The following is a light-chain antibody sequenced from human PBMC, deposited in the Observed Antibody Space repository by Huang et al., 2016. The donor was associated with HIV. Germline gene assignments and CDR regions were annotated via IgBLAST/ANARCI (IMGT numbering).Light chain of an antibody. CDR2: DAS. J-gene: IGKJ4*01. Sequence: EIVLTQSPATLSLSPGERATLSCRASQRVSSYLAWYQKKPGQAPRLLIDDASNRATGIPARFSGSGSGTDFTLTISSLEPEDFAVYYCQQRTNWPPTITFGGGTKVQIK. CDR1: QRVSSY. CDR3: QQRTNWPPTIT. V-gene: IGKV3-11*01.